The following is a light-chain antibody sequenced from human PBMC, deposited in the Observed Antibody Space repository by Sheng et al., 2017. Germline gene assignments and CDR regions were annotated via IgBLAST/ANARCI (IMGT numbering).Light chain of an antibody. Sequence: EIVLTQSPATLSLSPGESATLSCRASQSVSSNVAWYQQKPGLAPRLLIYGASSRATGFPARLSGSGSGTEFTLTISSLQSEDFAVYYCQQYDKWPLTFGGGTKVEIK. V-gene: IGKV3-15*01. CDR1: QSVSSN. CDR3: QQYDKWPLT. J-gene: IGKJ4*01. CDR2: GAS.